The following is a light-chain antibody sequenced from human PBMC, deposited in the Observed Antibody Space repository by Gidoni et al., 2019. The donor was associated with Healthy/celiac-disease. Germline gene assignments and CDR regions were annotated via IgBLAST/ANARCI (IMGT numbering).Light chain of an antibody. V-gene: IGLV6-57*04. CDR2: EDN. J-gene: IGLJ7*01. CDR3: QSYDSSYAV. CDR1: SGSIASNN. Sequence: HSVSESPPKTVTIPCTCSSGSIASNNVQWYRQRPGSAPATVIYEDNQRPSGVPVRFSGSIDNSSNSATLTIPGLKSGDEADYYCQSYDSSYAVFGGGTQLTVL.